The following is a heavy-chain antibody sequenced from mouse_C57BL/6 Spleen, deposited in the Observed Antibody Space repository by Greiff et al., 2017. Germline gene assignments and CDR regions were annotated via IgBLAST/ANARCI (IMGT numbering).Heavy chain of an antibody. CDR3: TPSYYGSSPFAY. CDR2: IDPENGDT. J-gene: IGHJ3*01. D-gene: IGHD1-1*01. Sequence: EVKLQESGAELVRPGASVKLSCTASGFNIKDDYMHWVKQRPEQGLEWIGWIDPENGDTEYASKFQGKATITADTSSNTAYLQLSSLTSEDTAVYYCTPSYYGSSPFAYWGQGTLVTVSA. CDR1: GFNIKDDY. V-gene: IGHV14-4*01.